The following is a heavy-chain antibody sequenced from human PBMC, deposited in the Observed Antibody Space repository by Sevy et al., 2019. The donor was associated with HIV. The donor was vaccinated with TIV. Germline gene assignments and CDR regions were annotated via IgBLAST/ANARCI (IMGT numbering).Heavy chain of an antibody. D-gene: IGHD2-21*01. V-gene: IGHV3-9*01. CDR2: VSWNSRYI. J-gene: IGHJ6*02. CDR3: AKDINRGCDGVNCYSYYYYFYGLDV. CDR1: GFPFNDHA. Sequence: GGSLRLSCAASGFPFNDHAMHWVRQVPGKGLEWVSVVSWNSRYIGYADSVKGRFTISRDNARHFLYLEMNSLGPEDTALYYCAKDINRGCDGVNCYSYYYYFYGLDVWGQGTTVTVSS.